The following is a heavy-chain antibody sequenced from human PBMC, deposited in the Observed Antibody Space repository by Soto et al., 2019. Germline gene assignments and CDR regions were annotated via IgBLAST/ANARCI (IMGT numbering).Heavy chain of an antibody. CDR2: VNPILSMS. V-gene: IGHV1-69*02. Sequence: QVQLVQSGAEVKSAGSSVKVSCTASGDTFNFYSINWVRQAPGLGLEWVGRVNPILSMSNYAQRLQGRVTLTADKSTDTAYMEMRSMRSEDTAIYYCASNYGSGYRGFDSWGQGALVTVSS. J-gene: IGHJ4*02. CDR3: ASNYGSGYRGFDS. CDR1: GDTFNFYS. D-gene: IGHD3-10*01.